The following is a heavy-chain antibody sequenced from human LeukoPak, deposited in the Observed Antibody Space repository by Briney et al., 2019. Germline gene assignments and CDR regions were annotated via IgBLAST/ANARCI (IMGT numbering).Heavy chain of an antibody. CDR2: ISAYNGNT. J-gene: IGHJ6*02. CDR3: ARDRFQLYGMDV. V-gene: IGHV1-18*01. CDR1: GYTFTSYS. D-gene: IGHD2-2*01. Sequence: ASVKVSCKASGYTFTSYSISWVRQAPGQGLEWMGWISAYNGNTNYTQKLQGRVTMTTDTSTSTAYMELRSLRSDDTAVYYCARDRFQLYGMDVWGQGTTVTVSS.